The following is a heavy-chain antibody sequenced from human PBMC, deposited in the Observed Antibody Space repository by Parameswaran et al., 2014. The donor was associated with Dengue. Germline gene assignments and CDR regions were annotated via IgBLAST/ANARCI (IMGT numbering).Heavy chain of an antibody. D-gene: IGHD2-15*01. J-gene: IGHJ4*02. CDR3: ARGRTGYCSGGSCMYYFDY. V-gene: IGHV6-1*01. CDR2: TYYRSKWYN. Sequence: WIRQSPSRGLEWLGRTYYRSKWYNDYAVSVKSRITINPDTSKNQFSLQLNSVTPEDTAVYYCARGRTGYCSGGSCMYYFDYWGQGNPGHRLL.